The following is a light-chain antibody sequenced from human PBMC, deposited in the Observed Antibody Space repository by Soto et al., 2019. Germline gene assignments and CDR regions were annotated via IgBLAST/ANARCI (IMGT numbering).Light chain of an antibody. CDR3: HQRSSWPYT. V-gene: IGKV3-11*01. CDR2: DAS. CDR1: QSVSRY. J-gene: IGKJ4*02. Sequence: EIVLTQSPATLSLSPGERATLSCRASQSVSRYFAWYQQKPGQAPRLLIYDASNRATGIPARFSGSGSGTDFTLTISSLEPEDFAVYYCHQRSSWPYTFGGGNRVEIK.